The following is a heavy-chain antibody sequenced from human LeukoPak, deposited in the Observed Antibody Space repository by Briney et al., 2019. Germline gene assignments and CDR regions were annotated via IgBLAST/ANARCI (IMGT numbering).Heavy chain of an antibody. CDR1: GGSISSGGYY. CDR2: IYYSGST. V-gene: IGHV4-31*03. CDR3: ARGIQSSFDI. Sequence: SETLSLTCTVSGGSISSGGYYWSWIRQHPGKGLEWIGYIYYSGSTYYNPSLKSRVTISVDTSKNQFSLKLSSVTAADTAVYYCARGIQSSFDIWGQGTMVAVSS. J-gene: IGHJ3*02. D-gene: IGHD6-13*01.